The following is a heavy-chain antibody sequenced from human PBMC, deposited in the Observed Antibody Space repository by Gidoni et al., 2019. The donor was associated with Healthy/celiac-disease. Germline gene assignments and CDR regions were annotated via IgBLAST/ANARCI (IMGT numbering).Heavy chain of an antibody. D-gene: IGHD3-16*01. J-gene: IGHJ5*02. Sequence: AASGFTFSSYEMNWVRQAPGKGLEWVSYISSSGSTIYYADSVKGRFTISRDNAKNSLYLQMNSLRAEDTAVYYCARELLGDWFDPWGQGTLVTVSS. CDR3: ARELLGDWFDP. CDR1: GFTFSSYE. CDR2: ISSSGSTI. V-gene: IGHV3-48*03.